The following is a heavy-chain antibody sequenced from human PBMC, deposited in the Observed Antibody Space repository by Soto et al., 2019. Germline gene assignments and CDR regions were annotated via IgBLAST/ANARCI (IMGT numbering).Heavy chain of an antibody. V-gene: IGHV1-69*01. CDR1: GGTFSSYA. CDR2: IIPISGTA. J-gene: IGHJ6*02. D-gene: IGHD2-2*01. Sequence: QVQLVQSGAAVKKPGSSVKVSCKASGGTFSSYAISWVRQAPGQGLEWMGGIIPISGTANYAQKFQGRVTITADESTSTAYMALSRLRSEDTAVYYCARSQGSSTSLEIYYYYYYGMDVWGQGTTVTVSS. CDR3: ARSQGSSTSLEIYYYYYYGMDV.